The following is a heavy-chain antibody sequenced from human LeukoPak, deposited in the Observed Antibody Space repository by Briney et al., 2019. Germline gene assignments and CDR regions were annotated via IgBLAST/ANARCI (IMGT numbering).Heavy chain of an antibody. V-gene: IGHV3-7*01. CDR1: GFNFSSYW. CDR2: IKQDGSEK. J-gene: IGHJ4*02. Sequence: GGSLRLSCAAAGFNFSSYWMNWVRQAPGKGLEWVANIKQDGSEKDYVDSVKGRFPISRDNAKNSVYLQMNSLRAEDTAVYYCARVSSLAVAGFFDYWGQGILVTVSS. CDR3: ARVSSLAVAGFFDY. D-gene: IGHD6-19*01.